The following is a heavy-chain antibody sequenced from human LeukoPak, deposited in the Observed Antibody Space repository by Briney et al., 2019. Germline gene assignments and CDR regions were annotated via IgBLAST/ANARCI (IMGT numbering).Heavy chain of an antibody. Sequence: GGSLRLSCAASGFTFSSYAMSWVRQAPGKGLEWVSAISGSGGSTYYADSVKGRFTISRDNSKNTLYLQMNSLRAEDTAVYYCAKDLGPRGYSPDAFDIWGQGTMVTVSS. CDR1: GFTFSSYA. J-gene: IGHJ3*02. D-gene: IGHD3-22*01. CDR2: ISGSGGST. V-gene: IGHV3-23*01. CDR3: AKDLGPRGYSPDAFDI.